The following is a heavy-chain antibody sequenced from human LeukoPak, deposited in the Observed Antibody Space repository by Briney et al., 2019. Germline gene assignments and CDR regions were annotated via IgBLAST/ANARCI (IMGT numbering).Heavy chain of an antibody. CDR1: GFTFSNYA. Sequence: GGSLRLSCAACGFTFSNYAMSGGRQAPGKGLEWGSSINGRVGSTYYADSVKGRFTNSRDNSKNTLYLQMNSLRAEDTAVYYCARHGSMTLIRRRLRYYYIDVWGKGTTVTISS. J-gene: IGHJ6*03. CDR3: ARHGSMTLIRRRLRYYYIDV. CDR2: INGRVGST. V-gene: IGHV3-23*01. D-gene: IGHD3-10*01.